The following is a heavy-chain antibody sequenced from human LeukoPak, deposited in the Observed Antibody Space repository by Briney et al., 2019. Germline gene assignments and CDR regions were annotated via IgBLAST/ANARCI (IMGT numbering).Heavy chain of an antibody. J-gene: IGHJ4*02. V-gene: IGHV3-33*06. D-gene: IGHD3-16*01. Sequence: GGSLRLSCAASGFTFSTYGMHWVRQAPGKGLEWVAVIWYDGSHKYYADSVKGRFTISRDNSKNTLYLQMNSLRAEDAAVYYCAKGQYDWGPYYFDYWGQGTLVTVSS. CDR2: IWYDGSHK. CDR3: AKGQYDWGPYYFDY. CDR1: GFTFSTYG.